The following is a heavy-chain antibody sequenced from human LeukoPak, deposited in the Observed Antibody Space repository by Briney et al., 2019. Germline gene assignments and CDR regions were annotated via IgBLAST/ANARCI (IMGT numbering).Heavy chain of an antibody. J-gene: IGHJ4*02. CDR1: GFTFSSYA. CDR2: ISGSGGST. Sequence: GGSLRLSCAASGFTFSSYAMSWVRQAPGKGLGWVSAISGSGGSTYYADSVKGRFTISRDNSKNTLYLQMNGLRAEDTAVYYCAKVKGRGYNWNYYFDYWGQGTLVTVSS. V-gene: IGHV3-23*01. CDR3: AKVKGRGYNWNYYFDY. D-gene: IGHD1-7*01.